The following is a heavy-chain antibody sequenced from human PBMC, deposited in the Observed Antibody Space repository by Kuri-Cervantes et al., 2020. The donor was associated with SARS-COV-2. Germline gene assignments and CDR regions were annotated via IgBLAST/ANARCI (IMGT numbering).Heavy chain of an antibody. J-gene: IGHJ4*02. Sequence: ASVKVSCKASGYTFTGYYMHWVRQAPGQGLEWMGWINPNSGGTNYAQKSQGRVTMTRDTSISTAYMELSRLRSDDTAVYYCAKVSMSSGSYQKALGYWGQGTLVTVSS. D-gene: IGHD3-10*01. CDR1: GYTFTGYY. V-gene: IGHV1-2*02. CDR3: AKVSMSSGSYQKALGY. CDR2: INPNSGGT.